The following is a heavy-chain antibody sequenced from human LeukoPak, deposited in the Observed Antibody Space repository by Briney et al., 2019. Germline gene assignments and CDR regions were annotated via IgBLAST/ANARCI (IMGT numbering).Heavy chain of an antibody. J-gene: IGHJ4*02. Sequence: GSLRLSCAASGFTFSSYAMSWVRQAPGKGLEWVSYISSSSSHTNYADSVKGRFTISRDNAKNSLYLQMNSLRAEDTAVYYCARASSRGYSYGQDYWGQGTLVTVSS. CDR3: ARASSRGYSYGQDY. D-gene: IGHD5-18*01. CDR2: ISSSSSHT. CDR1: GFTFSSYA. V-gene: IGHV3-21*05.